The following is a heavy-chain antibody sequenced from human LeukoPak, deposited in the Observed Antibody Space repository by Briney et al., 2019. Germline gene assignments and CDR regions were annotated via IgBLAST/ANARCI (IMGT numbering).Heavy chain of an antibody. CDR1: GFTVSSNY. Sequence: GGSLRLSCAASGFTVSSNYMSWVRQAPGKGPEWVSVIYSGGSTYYADSVKGRFTISRDNSKNTLYLQMNSLRAEDTAVYYCARAAAAGPFDYWGQGTLVTVSS. CDR3: ARAAAAGPFDY. CDR2: IYSGGST. V-gene: IGHV3-66*01. J-gene: IGHJ4*02. D-gene: IGHD6-13*01.